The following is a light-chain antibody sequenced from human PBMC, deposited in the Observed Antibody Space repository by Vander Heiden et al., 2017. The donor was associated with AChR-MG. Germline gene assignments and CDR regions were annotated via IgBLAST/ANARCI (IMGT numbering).Light chain of an antibody. CDR1: QSISGF. CDR3: QQSYRTPPT. J-gene: IGKJ4*01. CDR2: GAS. V-gene: IGKV1-39*01. Sequence: DIKMTKSPSSLSESVGDRVTITCRASQSISGFLNWYQQKSGTAPKVLIYGASSLQSGVASRFSGSGSGTDFTLTISSLQPEDFATYYCQQSYRTPPTFGGGTKVDIK.